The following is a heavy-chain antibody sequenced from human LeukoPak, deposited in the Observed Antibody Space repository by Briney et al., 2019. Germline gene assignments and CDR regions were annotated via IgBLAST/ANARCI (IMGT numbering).Heavy chain of an antibody. CDR2: IIPILGIA. V-gene: IGHV1-69*04. J-gene: IGHJ5*02. CDR3: ARSGTLTGMEDWFDP. CDR1: GGTFSSYA. Sequence: SVKVSCKASGGTFSSYAISWVRQPPGQGLEWMGRIIPILGIANYAQKFQGRVTITADKSTSTAYMELSSLRSEDTAVYYCARSGTLTGMEDWFDPWGQGTLVTVSS. D-gene: IGHD1-20*01.